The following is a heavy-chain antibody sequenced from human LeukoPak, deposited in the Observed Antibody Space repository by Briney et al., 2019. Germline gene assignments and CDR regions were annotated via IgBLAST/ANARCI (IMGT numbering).Heavy chain of an antibody. CDR1: GFTFSSYW. V-gene: IGHV3-7*01. J-gene: IGHJ6*03. CDR3: AKARGYYYYYMDA. Sequence: QAGGSLRLSCAASGFTFSSYWMSWVRQAPGKGLEWVANIKKDGSEKYYVDSVKGRFTISRDNSKNTLYLQMNSLRAEDTAVYYCAKARGYYYYYMDAWGKGTTVTISS. CDR2: IKKDGSEK. D-gene: IGHD3-10*01.